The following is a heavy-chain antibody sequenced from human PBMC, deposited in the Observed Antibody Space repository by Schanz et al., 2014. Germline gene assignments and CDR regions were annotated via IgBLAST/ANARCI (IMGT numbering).Heavy chain of an antibody. CDR3: ARENSSGYSPAVTYYIDV. Sequence: VHLEESGGGVVQPGRSLRLSCAASGFTFHTYDMHWVRQAPGKGLEWVAQISHDGHRDFYADSVKGRFTVSRDNNWKTLSLQMNSLRSDDTSIYPCARENSSGYSPAVTYYIDVWGKGTTVTVSS. CDR1: GFTFHTYD. V-gene: IGHV3-30-3*01. CDR2: ISHDGHRD. D-gene: IGHD3-22*01. J-gene: IGHJ6*03.